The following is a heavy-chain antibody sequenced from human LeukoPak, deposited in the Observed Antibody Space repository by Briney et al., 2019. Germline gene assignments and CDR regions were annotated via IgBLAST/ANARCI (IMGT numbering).Heavy chain of an antibody. D-gene: IGHD2-21*02. CDR1: GFTFSAYG. J-gene: IGHJ4*02. CDR2: ITYSSGNT. Sequence: GGSLRLSCAASGFTFSAYGMSWFRQAPGKGLEWVSAITYSSGNTYYADSVKGRFTISRDNSKNTLYLQMNSLRTEDTALYYCAKDGTGCGGDCYSDYWGQGTMVTVSS. V-gene: IGHV3-23*01. CDR3: AKDGTGCGGDCYSDY.